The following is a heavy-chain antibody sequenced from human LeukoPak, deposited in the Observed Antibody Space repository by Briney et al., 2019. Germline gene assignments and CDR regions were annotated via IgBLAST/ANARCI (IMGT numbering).Heavy chain of an antibody. D-gene: IGHD6-13*01. CDR1: GFTFSSYS. CDR3: ASPYNSRWYELCY. CDR2: ISSSSSYI. J-gene: IGHJ4*02. V-gene: IGHV3-21*01. Sequence: PGGSLRLSCAASGFTFSSYSMNWVRQAPGKGLEWVSSISSSSSYIYYADSVKGRFTIARDNAKKSLYLQMNSLRAGDTAVYYCASPYNSRWYELCYWGQGTLVTVSS.